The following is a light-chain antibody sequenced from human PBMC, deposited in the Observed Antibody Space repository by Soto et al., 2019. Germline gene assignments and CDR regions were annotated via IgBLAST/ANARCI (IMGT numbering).Light chain of an antibody. J-gene: IGLJ1*01. V-gene: IGLV2-14*03. Sequence: QSALTQPASVSGSHGQSITLSCTGTSSDVGGFNSVSWYQLRPGTAPKLILYDVVDRPSGVSYRFSGSKSGNTASLTISGLQAADEADYFCSSYTSTMTNVFGSGTKVTVL. CDR3: SSYTSTMTNV. CDR1: SSDVGGFNS. CDR2: DVV.